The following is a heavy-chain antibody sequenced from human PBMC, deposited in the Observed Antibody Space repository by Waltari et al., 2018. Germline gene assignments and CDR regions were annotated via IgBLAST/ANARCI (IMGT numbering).Heavy chain of an antibody. CDR3: AVRRPDCGGC. J-gene: IGHJ4*02. D-gene: IGHD2-21*01. CDR1: GFSGSSNY. V-gene: IGHV3-53*01. CDR2: MYRNGDT. Sequence: EVQLVESGGGLIQPGGSLRLSGAASGFSGSSNYMSGVRQAPGKGLGGVSLMYRNGDTYSGDSVKGRFTISRDSAKNTLYLQMNSLTVEDTAVYYCAVRRPDCGGCWGRGTLVTVSS.